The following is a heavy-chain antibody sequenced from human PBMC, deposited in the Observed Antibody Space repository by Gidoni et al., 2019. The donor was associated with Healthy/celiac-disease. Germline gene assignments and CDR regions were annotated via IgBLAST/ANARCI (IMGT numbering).Heavy chain of an antibody. Sequence: EVQLVESGGCLVQPGGSLRLSCAASGFTVSSYWMHWVRQAPGKGLVWFSRINSDGSRPSYADSVKVRFTISRDNAKNTLYLQMNSLRAEDTAVYYCARGVGRDGYNDYWGQGTLVTVSS. CDR2: INSDGSRP. J-gene: IGHJ4*02. CDR1: GFTVSSYW. V-gene: IGHV3-74*01. D-gene: IGHD5-12*01. CDR3: ARGVGRDGYNDY.